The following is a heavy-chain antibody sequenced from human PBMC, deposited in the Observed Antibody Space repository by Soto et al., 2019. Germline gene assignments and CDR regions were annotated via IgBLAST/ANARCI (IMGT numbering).Heavy chain of an antibody. V-gene: IGHV5-51*01. J-gene: IGHJ6*02. CDR1: GYSFTSYW. CDR2: IYPGDSNT. CDR3: VLFMLGVITVDDIIYYYYGMDV. D-gene: IGHD3-10*01. Sequence: GESLKISCKGSGYSFTSYWIGWVRQMPGKGLEWMGIIYPGDSNTRYRPSFQGQVTISADKSISTAYLQWSSLKASDTAMYYWVLFMLGVITVDDIIYYYYGMDVWGQGTTVTVSS.